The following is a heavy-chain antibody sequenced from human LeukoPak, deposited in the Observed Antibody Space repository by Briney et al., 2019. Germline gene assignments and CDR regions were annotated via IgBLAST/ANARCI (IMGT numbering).Heavy chain of an antibody. V-gene: IGHV4-59*11. CDR2: IYYSGST. CDR3: ARQANWFDP. Sequence: PSETLSLTCTVSGGSISSHYWSWIRQPPGKGLEWIGYIYYSGSTNYNPSLKSRVTISVDTSKNQFSLKLSSVTAADTAVYYCARQANWFDPGAREPWSPSPQ. J-gene: IGHJ5*02. CDR1: GGSISSHY. D-gene: IGHD1-26*01.